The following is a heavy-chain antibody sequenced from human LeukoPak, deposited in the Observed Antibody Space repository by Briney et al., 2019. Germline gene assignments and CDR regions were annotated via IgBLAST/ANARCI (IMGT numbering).Heavy chain of an antibody. D-gene: IGHD2-15*01. Sequence: SVKVSCMASGYIFTNYGITWVRRAPGEGREGRGWINAHNGDTNYAQKLQGRGTLTTDTSTSTVYMELKSLSSDDTAVYYCARGGPPGGSGAYSDHWGQGTLVTVSS. V-gene: IGHV1-18*01. CDR2: INAHNGDT. CDR1: GYIFTNYG. CDR3: ARGGPPGGSGAYSDH. J-gene: IGHJ4*02.